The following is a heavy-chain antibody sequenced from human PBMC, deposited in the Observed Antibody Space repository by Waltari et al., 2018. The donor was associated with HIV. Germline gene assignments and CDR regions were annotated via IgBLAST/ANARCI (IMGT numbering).Heavy chain of an antibody. D-gene: IGHD3-16*01. CDR1: GESLSDYY. J-gene: IGHJ4*02. CDR3: LRGPRVTIFWAGGPDY. V-gene: IGHV4-34*01. Sequence: QILLHQWGAGLLKPSETLSLNCAVYGESLSDYYWTWIRQPPGKGLEWIGEITESGHTHYNPSLKSRITMFVDTSKRQVSLRLTSVTGADAATYYCLRGPRVTIFWAGGPDYWGQGTQVTVSS. CDR2: ITESGHT.